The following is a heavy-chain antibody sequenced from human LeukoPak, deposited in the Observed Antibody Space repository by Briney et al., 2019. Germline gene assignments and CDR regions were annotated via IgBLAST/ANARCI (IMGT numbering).Heavy chain of an antibody. D-gene: IGHD2-2*01. CDR2: IYYSGST. Sequence: SETLSLTCTVSVGSISSSSYYWGWIRQPPGKGLEWIGRIYYSGSTYYNPSLKSRVTISVDTSKNQFSLKLSSVTAADTAVYYCARQRSPATYYFDYWGQGTLVTVSS. CDR3: ARQRSPATYYFDY. CDR1: VGSISSSSYY. V-gene: IGHV4-39*01. J-gene: IGHJ4*02.